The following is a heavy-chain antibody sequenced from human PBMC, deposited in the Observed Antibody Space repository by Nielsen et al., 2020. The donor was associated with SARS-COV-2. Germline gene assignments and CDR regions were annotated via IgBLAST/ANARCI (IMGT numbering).Heavy chain of an antibody. CDR3: ARGITIFGVVIRWFDP. J-gene: IGHJ5*02. Sequence: ASVKVSCKASGYTFTGYYMHWVRQAPGQGLEWMGWINPNSGGTNYAQKFQGRVTMTRDTFISTAYMELSRLRSDDTAVYYCARGITIFGVVIRWFDPWGQGTLVTVSS. CDR2: INPNSGGT. D-gene: IGHD3-3*01. CDR1: GYTFTGYY. V-gene: IGHV1-2*02.